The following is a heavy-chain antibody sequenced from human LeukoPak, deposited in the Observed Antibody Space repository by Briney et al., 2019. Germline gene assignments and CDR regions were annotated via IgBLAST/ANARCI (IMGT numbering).Heavy chain of an antibody. J-gene: IGHJ6*03. CDR2: ISGSGGST. D-gene: IGHD3-3*01. CDR1: GFTFSSYA. V-gene: IGHV3-23*01. Sequence: GGSLRLSCAASGFTFSSYAMSWVGQAPGKGLEWGSAISGSGGSTYSADSVKGRFTISRDNSKNTLYLQMNSLRAEDTAVYYCAKDRGDFWSGYAGYYYYMDVWGKGTTVTVSS. CDR3: AKDRGDFWSGYAGYYYYMDV.